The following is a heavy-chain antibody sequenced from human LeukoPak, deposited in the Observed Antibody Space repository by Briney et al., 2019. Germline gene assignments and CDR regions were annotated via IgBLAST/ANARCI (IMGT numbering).Heavy chain of an antibody. D-gene: IGHD3-22*01. CDR3: AKEIGYYYDSSGYYYPFDY. CDR2: IYSGGST. CDR1: GFTVSSNY. V-gene: IGHV3-53*01. Sequence: GGSLRLSCAASGFTVSSNYMSWVRQAPGKGLEWVSVIYSGGSTYYADSVKGRFTISRDNSKNTLYLQMNSLRAEDTAVYYCAKEIGYYYDSSGYYYPFDYWGQGTLVTVSS. J-gene: IGHJ4*02.